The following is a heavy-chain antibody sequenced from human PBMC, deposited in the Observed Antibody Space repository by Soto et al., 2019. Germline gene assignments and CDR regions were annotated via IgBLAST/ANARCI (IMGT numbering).Heavy chain of an antibody. CDR2: IYTGGST. Sequence: PSETLSLTCTVSGGSVSSYYWSWIRQPAGKGLEWIGRIYTGGSTNYNPSLKSRVTMSVDTSKNQFSLRLTSVTAADTAVYYCARASVGPPGGGSWIMPFGSWGQGTLVTVSS. V-gene: IGHV4-4*07. J-gene: IGHJ4*02. D-gene: IGHD2-15*01. CDR1: GGSVSSYY. CDR3: ARASVGPPGGGSWIMPFGS.